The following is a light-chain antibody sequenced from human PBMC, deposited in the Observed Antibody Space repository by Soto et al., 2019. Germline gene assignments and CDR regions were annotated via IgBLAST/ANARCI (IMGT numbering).Light chain of an antibody. V-gene: IGKV1-5*01. CDR2: DAS. CDR1: QSLSTW. Sequence: DIQLTQSPSTLSASVGDRVTITSRASQSLSTWLAWYQQKPGKAPNLLIYDASSLQSGFPSRFSGSGSGTEFTLTISNLQPDDFATYYCQQYNSYSRYTFGQGTKLEIK. CDR3: QQYNSYSRYT. J-gene: IGKJ2*01.